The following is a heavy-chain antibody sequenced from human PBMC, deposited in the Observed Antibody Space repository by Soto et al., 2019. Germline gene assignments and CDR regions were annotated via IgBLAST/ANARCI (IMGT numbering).Heavy chain of an antibody. Sequence: EVQLVESGGGLVQPGGSLRLSCAASGFTFSSYWMHWVRQAPGKGLVWVSRINSDGSSTTYAASVKGRFTISRDNAKNTLYLQMNSLRAEDTAVYFCARVECSGGSCYSIDFWGQGTLVTVSS. CDR1: GFTFSSYW. V-gene: IGHV3-74*01. CDR2: INSDGSST. CDR3: ARVECSGGSCYSIDF. D-gene: IGHD2-15*01. J-gene: IGHJ4*02.